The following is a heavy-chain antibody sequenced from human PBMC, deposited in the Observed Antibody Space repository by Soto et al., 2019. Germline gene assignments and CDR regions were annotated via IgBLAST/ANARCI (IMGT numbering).Heavy chain of an antibody. CDR2: INPSGTT. V-gene: IGHV4-34*01. CDR1: GESFTGYY. J-gene: IGHJ4*02. Sequence: PSETLSLTCAVYGESFTGYYWTWVRHPLGKGLEWIGEINPSGTTNYNPSLKPRVHISVDTSKNQFSLKLSSVIAEDTAVHNCARVSDYWGQGLLVTVSS. CDR3: ARVSDY.